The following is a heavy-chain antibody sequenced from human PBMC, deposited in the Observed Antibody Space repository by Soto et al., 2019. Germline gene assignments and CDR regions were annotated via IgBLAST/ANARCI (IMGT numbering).Heavy chain of an antibody. CDR2: ILYDGRKK. Sequence: QVQLVESGGGVVQPGRSLRLSCAASGFTFSSYGMHWVRQAPGKGLEWVAVILYDGRKKYYADSVKGRFTISRDNSKSALYLQMSSLRAEDTALYYCVKDGSSGWPYFDDMDVWGRGTTVTVSS. J-gene: IGHJ6*02. CDR1: GFTFSSYG. V-gene: IGHV3-30*18. D-gene: IGHD6-19*01. CDR3: VKDGSSGWPYFDDMDV.